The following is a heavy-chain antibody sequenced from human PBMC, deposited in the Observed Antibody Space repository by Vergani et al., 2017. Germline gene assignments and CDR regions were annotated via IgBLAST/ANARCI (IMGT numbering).Heavy chain of an antibody. CDR2: INHSGST. CDR1: GGSFSGYY. CDR3: ASRSTRVGDY. J-gene: IGHJ4*02. V-gene: IGHV4-34*01. D-gene: IGHD1-14*01. Sequence: QVQLQQWGAGLLKPSETLSLTCAVYGGSFSGYYRSWIRQPPGKGLEWIGEINHSGSTNYNPSLKSRVTISVDTSKNQFSLKLSSVTAADTAVYYCASRSTRVGDYWGQGTLVTVSS.